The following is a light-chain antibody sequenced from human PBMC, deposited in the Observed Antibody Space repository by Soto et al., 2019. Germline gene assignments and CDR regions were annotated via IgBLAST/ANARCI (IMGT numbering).Light chain of an antibody. J-gene: IGKJ2*01. CDR3: QQSYSTPHT. V-gene: IGKV1-39*01. CDR1: QSISSY. CDR2: AAS. Sequence: QMTQSPSSLSVSVGDRDTITCRASQSISSYLNWYQQKPGKAPKLLIYAASSLQSGVPSRFSGSGSGTDLTLTISSLQPEDFATYYCQQSYSTPHTFGQGTKLEIK.